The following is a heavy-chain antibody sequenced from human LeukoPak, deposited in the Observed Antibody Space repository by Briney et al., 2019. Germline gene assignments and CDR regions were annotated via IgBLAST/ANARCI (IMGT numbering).Heavy chain of an antibody. Sequence: PGGSLRLSCAASGFTFSSYSMNWVRQAPGKGLEWVSSISSSSSYIYYADSVKGRFTISRDNAKNSLYLQMNSLRAEDTAVYYCAKEPYSGSYFDYWGQGTLVTVSS. J-gene: IGHJ4*02. V-gene: IGHV3-21*01. CDR3: AKEPYSGSYFDY. CDR2: ISSSSSYI. CDR1: GFTFSSYS. D-gene: IGHD1-26*01.